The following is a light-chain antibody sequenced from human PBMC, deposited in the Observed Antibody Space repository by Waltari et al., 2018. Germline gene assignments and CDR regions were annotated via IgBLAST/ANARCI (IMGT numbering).Light chain of an antibody. V-gene: IGLV1-36*01. CDR3: AAWDDSLSCPV. J-gene: IGLJ6*01. CDR1: NSNIGSYS. CDR2: YND. Sequence: QSVLTQPPSASEAARKSVTISCSGSNSNIGSYSVSWYQQLPETAPKLLIYYNDRRASGVSDRFSGSKSGTSASLAISGLQTEDEADYYCAAWDDSLSCPVFGSGTKLTVL.